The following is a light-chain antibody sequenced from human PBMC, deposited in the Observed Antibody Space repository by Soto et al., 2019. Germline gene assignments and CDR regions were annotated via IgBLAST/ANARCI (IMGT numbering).Light chain of an antibody. V-gene: IGKV3-20*01. CDR1: QSVGSSY. J-gene: IGKJ4*01. CDR3: HQYDSSIYT. Sequence: EIVLTQSPGTMYLSPGERATLSCRASQSVGSSYLAWYQQRPGQAPRILIYGVSRRATGIPDRFSGSGSGTDFTLTISRLEPEDFAVYYCHQYDSSIYTCGGGTKLEI. CDR2: GVS.